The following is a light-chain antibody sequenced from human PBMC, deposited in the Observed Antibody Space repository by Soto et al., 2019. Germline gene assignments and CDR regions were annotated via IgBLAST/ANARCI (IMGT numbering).Light chain of an antibody. CDR2: KVS. Sequence: VLTQTPLSSPVALGQPASISCRSSQSLVHSDGGTYLSWLHQRPGQPPRLLIYKVSHRFSGVPDRFTGSGAGTDFTLTISRVEAEDVGVYYCMQTTQFPLLTFGQGTRLEIK. CDR3: MQTTQFPLLT. J-gene: IGKJ5*01. V-gene: IGKV2-24*01. CDR1: QSLVHSDGGTY.